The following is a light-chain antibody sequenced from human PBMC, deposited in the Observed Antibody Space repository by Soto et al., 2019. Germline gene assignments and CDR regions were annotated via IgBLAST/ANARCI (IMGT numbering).Light chain of an antibody. CDR3: QQYYSYPQT. CDR2: GAS. CDR1: QRVSSN. V-gene: IGKV3-15*01. J-gene: IGKJ1*01. Sequence: EVEMTQSPATVSVSPGERVTLSCRASQRVSSNVAWYQQKPGQAPRVLIFGASTRATGTPARFSGSGSGTEFTLTISSLQPEDFAVYYCQQYYSYPQTFGQGTKVEIK.